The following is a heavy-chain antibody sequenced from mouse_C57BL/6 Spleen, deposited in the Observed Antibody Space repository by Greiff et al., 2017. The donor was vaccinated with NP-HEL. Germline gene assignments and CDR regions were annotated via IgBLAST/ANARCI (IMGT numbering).Heavy chain of an antibody. Sequence: EVQLQQSGPVLVKPGASVKMSCKASGYTFTDYYMNWLKQSHGKSLEWIGVINPYNGGTSYNQKFKGKATLTVDKSSSTAYMELNSLTSEDSAVYYCARGGYYGSSYDAMDYWGQGTSVTGSS. CDR3: ARGGYYGSSYDAMDY. CDR1: GYTFTDYY. V-gene: IGHV1-19*01. D-gene: IGHD1-1*01. CDR2: INPYNGGT. J-gene: IGHJ4*01.